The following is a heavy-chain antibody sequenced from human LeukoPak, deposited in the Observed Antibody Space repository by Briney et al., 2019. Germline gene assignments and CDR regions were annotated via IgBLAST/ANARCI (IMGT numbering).Heavy chain of an antibody. J-gene: IGHJ3*02. Sequence: GASVKVSCKASGYTFTSYYMHWVRQAPGQGLEWMGIINPSGGSTSYAQKFQGRVTMTRDMSTSTVYMELSSLRSEDTAVYYCARYPFSGYDRGTDDAFDIWGQGTMVTVSS. CDR2: INPSGGST. CDR3: ARYPFSGYDRGTDDAFDI. V-gene: IGHV1-46*01. CDR1: GYTFTSYY. D-gene: IGHD5-12*01.